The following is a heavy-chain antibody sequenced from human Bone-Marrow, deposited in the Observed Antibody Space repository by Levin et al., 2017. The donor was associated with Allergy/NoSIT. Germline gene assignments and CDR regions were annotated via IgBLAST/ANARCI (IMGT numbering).Heavy chain of an antibody. CDR2: ISSSSSYI. D-gene: IGHD3-10*01. Sequence: GGSLRLSCAASGFTFSSYSMNWVRQAPGKGLEWVSSISSSSSYIYYADSVKGRFTISRDNAKNSLYLQMNSLRAEDTAVYYCASPYGSGFDSFDSWGQGTMVTVSS. J-gene: IGHJ3*02. V-gene: IGHV3-21*01. CDR3: ASPYGSGFDSFDS. CDR1: GFTFSSYS.